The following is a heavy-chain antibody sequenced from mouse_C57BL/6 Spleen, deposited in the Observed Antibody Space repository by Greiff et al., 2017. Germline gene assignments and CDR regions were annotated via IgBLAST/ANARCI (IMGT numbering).Heavy chain of an antibody. CDR1: GFTFSSYG. CDR2: ISSGGSYT. D-gene: IGHD1-1*01. J-gene: IGHJ4*01. Sequence: EVQGVESGGDLVKPGGSLKLSCAASGFTFSSYGMSWVRQTPDKRLEWVATISSGGSYTYYPDSVKGRFTISRDNAKNTLYLQMSSLKSEDTAMYYCARHQRSITTVSIYAMDYWGQGTSGTVSS. V-gene: IGHV5-6*01. CDR3: ARHQRSITTVSIYAMDY.